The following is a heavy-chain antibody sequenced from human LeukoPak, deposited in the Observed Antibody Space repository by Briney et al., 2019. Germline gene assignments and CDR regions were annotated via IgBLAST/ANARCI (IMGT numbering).Heavy chain of an antibody. CDR1: GFTFSDYV. Sequence: GGSLRLSCAASGFTFSDYVMIWVRQAPGKGLGWVAFIRYDGSNKYYADSVKGRFTISRDNSKNTLYLQMNSLRAEDTAVYYCAKEYSGSYLGLAGVFDYWGQGTLVTVSS. V-gene: IGHV3-30*02. CDR3: AKEYSGSYLGLAGVFDY. D-gene: IGHD1-26*01. J-gene: IGHJ4*02. CDR2: IRYDGSNK.